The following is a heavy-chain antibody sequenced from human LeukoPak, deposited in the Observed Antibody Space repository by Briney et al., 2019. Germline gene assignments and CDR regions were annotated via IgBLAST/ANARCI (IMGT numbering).Heavy chain of an antibody. Sequence: SETLSLTCAVYGGSFSGYYWSWIRQPPGKGLEWIGEINHSGSTNYNPSLTSRVTISVDTSKNQFSLKLSSVTAADTAVYYCARGGYSGYLTYWGQGTLVTVSS. J-gene: IGHJ4*02. V-gene: IGHV4-34*01. CDR1: GGSFSGYY. CDR3: ARGGYSGYLTY. D-gene: IGHD5-12*01. CDR2: INHSGST.